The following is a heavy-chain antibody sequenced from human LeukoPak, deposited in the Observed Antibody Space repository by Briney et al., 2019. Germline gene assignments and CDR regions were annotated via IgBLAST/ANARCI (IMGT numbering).Heavy chain of an antibody. J-gene: IGHJ4*02. D-gene: IGHD3-3*01. CDR3: ATPSPIWSGYSLFDY. CDR2: ISVYNGDT. CDR1: GYTFTNYG. V-gene: IGHV1-18*01. Sequence: ASVKVSCKASGYTFTNYGLSWVRQAPGQGLEWMGWISVYNGDTNYAQKLQGRVTMTTDTSTNTAYMELSSLRSEDTAVYYCATPSPIWSGYSLFDYWGQGTLVTVSS.